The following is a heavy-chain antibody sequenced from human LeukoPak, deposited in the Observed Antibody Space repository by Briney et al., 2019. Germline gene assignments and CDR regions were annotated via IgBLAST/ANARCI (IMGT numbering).Heavy chain of an antibody. CDR1: GFTFDDYG. CDR2: ISGSGGST. CDR3: AKDLMSSIAARLYFDY. V-gene: IGHV3-23*01. D-gene: IGHD6-6*01. Sequence: GGSLRLSCAASGFTFDDYGMSWVRQAPGKGLEWVSDISGSGGSTYYADSVKGRFTISRDNSKNTLYLQMNSLRAEDTAVYYCAKDLMSSIAARLYFDYWGQGTLVTVSS. J-gene: IGHJ4*02.